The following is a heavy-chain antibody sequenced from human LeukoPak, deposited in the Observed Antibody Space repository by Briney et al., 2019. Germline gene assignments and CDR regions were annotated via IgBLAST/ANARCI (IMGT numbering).Heavy chain of an antibody. CDR1: GGSISSYY. Sequence: SETLSLTCTVSGGSISSYYWSWIRQPPGKGLEWIGCIYYSGSTNYNPSLKSRVTISVDTSKSQFSLKLSSVTAADTAVYYCARGHYDILTGYYNGAFDIWGQGTMVTVSS. V-gene: IGHV4-59*01. D-gene: IGHD3-9*01. J-gene: IGHJ3*02. CDR2: IYYSGST. CDR3: ARGHYDILTGYYNGAFDI.